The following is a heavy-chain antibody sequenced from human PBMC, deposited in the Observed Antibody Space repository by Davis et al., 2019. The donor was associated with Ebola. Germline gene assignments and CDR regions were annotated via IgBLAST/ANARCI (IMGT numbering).Heavy chain of an antibody. D-gene: IGHD3-16*02. CDR2: ISYDGSNK. CDR3: ARDSGYYDYVWGSYRSEYFDY. V-gene: IGHV3-30*03. CDR1: GFTFSSYS. J-gene: IGHJ4*02. Sequence: GGSLRLSCAASGFTFSSYSMNWVRQAPGKGLEWVAVISYDGSNKYYADSVKGRFTISRDNSKNTLYLQMNSLRAEDTAVYYCARDSGYYDYVWGSYRSEYFDYWGQGTLVTVSS.